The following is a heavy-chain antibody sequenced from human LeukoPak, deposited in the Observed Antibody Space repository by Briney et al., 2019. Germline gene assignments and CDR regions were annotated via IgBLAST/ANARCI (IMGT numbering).Heavy chain of an antibody. CDR1: GFTFSSYS. Sequence: GGSLRLSCAASGFTFSSYSMNWVRQAPGKGLEWVSYISSSSSYIYYADSVKGRFTISRDNAKNSLYLQMNSLRAEDTAVYYCARSDSYYDSSGYLSYYFDYWGQGTLVTVSS. CDR2: ISSSSSYI. D-gene: IGHD3-22*01. J-gene: IGHJ4*02. CDR3: ARSDSYYDSSGYLSYYFDY. V-gene: IGHV3-21*05.